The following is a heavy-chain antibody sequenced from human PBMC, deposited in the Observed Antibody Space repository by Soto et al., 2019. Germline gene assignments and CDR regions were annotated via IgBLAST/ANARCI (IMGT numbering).Heavy chain of an antibody. CDR2: IYPGDSDT. D-gene: IGHD3-22*01. V-gene: IGHV5-51*01. CDR3: ARVYYDSSGYYSSWPFAY. CDR1: GYSFTSYW. J-gene: IGHJ4*02. Sequence: GESLKISCKGSGYSFTSYWIGWVRQMPGKGLEWMGIIYPGDSDTRYSPSFQGQVTISADKSISTAYLQWSSLKASDTAMYYCARVYYDSSGYYSSWPFAYWGQGTLVTVSS.